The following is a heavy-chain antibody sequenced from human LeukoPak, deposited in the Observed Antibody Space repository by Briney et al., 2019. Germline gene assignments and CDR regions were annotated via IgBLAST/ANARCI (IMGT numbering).Heavy chain of an antibody. CDR3: ARHSVVVAASGMDV. CDR1: GGSMSPYH. Sequence: TPSETLSLTCTVSGGSMSPYHWGWIRQPPGKGLEWTGYIYYSGSTNYNPSLKSRVTISVDTSKNQFSLKLSSVTAADTAVYYCARHSVVVAASGMDVWGQGTTVTVSS. D-gene: IGHD2-15*01. V-gene: IGHV4-59*08. J-gene: IGHJ6*02. CDR2: IYYSGST.